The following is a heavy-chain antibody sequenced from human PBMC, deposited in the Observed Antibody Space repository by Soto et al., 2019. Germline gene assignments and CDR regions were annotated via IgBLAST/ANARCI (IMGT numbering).Heavy chain of an antibody. CDR2: IIHSGST. D-gene: IGHD2-21*01. J-gene: IGHJ3*02. CDR1: GGSFSAYY. Sequence: SETQALTCAVYGGSFSAYYWGGIRLPPVRGLEWVGEIIHSGSTNYNPSLKSRVTISVHTSQNQVSLKLSTVTAPDTPVYYCAGGMVKRRAFDIWGQGTMVTVSS. CDR3: AGGMVKRRAFDI. V-gene: IGHV4-34*01.